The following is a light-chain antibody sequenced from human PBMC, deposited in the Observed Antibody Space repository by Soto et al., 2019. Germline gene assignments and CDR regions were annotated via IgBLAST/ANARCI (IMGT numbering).Light chain of an antibody. Sequence: EIVMTQSPATLSVSPGERATLSCRASQSVNSMLAWYQQKPGQAPRLLIYGASTRATGIQARFSGSGSGTEFTLTISRLEPEDFAVYYCKQYGSSPRTFGQGTKVDNK. CDR3: KQYGSSPRT. CDR1: QSVNSM. CDR2: GAS. J-gene: IGKJ1*01. V-gene: IGKV3-15*01.